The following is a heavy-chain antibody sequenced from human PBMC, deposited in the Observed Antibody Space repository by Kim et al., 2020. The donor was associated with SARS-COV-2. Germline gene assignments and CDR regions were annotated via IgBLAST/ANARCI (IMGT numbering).Heavy chain of an antibody. D-gene: IGHD6-19*01. CDR1: GGSISSYY. V-gene: IGHV4-59*01. J-gene: IGHJ6*02. Sequence: SETLSLTCTVSGGSISSYYWSWIRQPPGKGLEWIGYIYYSGSTNYNPSLKSRVTISVDTSKNQFSLKLSSVTAADTAVYYCARDRLGGNGSGGYSYYYGMDVWGQGTTVTVSS. CDR2: IYYSGST. CDR3: ARDRLGGNGSGGYSYYYGMDV.